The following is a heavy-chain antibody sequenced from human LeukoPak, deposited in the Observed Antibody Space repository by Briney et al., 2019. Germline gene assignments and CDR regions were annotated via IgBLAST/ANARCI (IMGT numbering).Heavy chain of an antibody. CDR3: ARDSHYYDSSGYGLLGPYYYYYGMDV. J-gene: IGHJ6*02. V-gene: IGHV3-21*01. CDR1: GFTFSSYA. CDR2: ISSSSSYI. Sequence: GGSLRLSCAASGFTFSSYAMSWVRQAPGKGLEWVSSISSSSSYIYYADSVKGRFTISRDNAKNSLYLQMNSLRAEDTAVYYCARDSHYYDSSGYGLLGPYYYYYGMDVWGQGTTVTVSS. D-gene: IGHD3-22*01.